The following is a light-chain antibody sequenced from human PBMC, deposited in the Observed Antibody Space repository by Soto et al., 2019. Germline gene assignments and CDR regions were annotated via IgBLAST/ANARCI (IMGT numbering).Light chain of an antibody. V-gene: IGKV3-15*01. Sequence: EILMTQSPVTLSVSPGERATLSCRASQSVSSNLAWYQQKPGQAPSLLIYGAFTRATGIPARFSGTGSGTEFTLTISSLQSEDFAVYYCQQRSDWPPITFGQGTRLEIK. CDR1: QSVSSN. J-gene: IGKJ5*01. CDR3: QQRSDWPPIT. CDR2: GAF.